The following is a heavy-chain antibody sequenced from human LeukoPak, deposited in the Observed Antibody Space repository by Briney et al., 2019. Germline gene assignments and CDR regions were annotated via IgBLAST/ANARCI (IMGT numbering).Heavy chain of an antibody. CDR1: GFTFSSYA. CDR2: ISGSGGST. V-gene: IGHV3-23*01. Sequence: GGSLRLSCAASGFTFSSYAMSWVRQAPGKGLEWVSAISGSGGSTYYADSVKGRFTISRDNSKNTLYLQMNSLRAEDTAVYYCAKPPTPKCSSTSCYAGENWFDPWGQGTLVTVSS. D-gene: IGHD2-2*01. CDR3: AKPPTPKCSSTSCYAGENWFDP. J-gene: IGHJ5*02.